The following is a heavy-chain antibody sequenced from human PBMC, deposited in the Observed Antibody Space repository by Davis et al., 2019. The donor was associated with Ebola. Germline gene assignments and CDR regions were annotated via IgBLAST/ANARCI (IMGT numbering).Heavy chain of an antibody. J-gene: IGHJ4*02. Sequence: GSLRLSCTVSGGSIRRTTNYYWGWIRQSPGKGLEWIGSIYYSGNTYYNPSLKSRVTISVDTSKNQFSLRLSSVTAADTAVYYCARSHSDWLLPFDSWGQGTLATVSS. D-gene: IGHD3-9*01. CDR2: IYYSGNT. CDR1: GGSIRRTTNYY. V-gene: IGHV4-39*07. CDR3: ARSHSDWLLPFDS.